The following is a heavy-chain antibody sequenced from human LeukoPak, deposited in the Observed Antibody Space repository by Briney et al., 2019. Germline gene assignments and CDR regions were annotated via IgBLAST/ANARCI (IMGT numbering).Heavy chain of an antibody. V-gene: IGHV4-4*07. CDR1: GGSISYNY. D-gene: IGHD3-16*02. J-gene: IGHJ4*02. CDR2: LYTSGST. CDR3: ARVSPRGSYRPAFDY. Sequence: SETLSLTCTVSGGSISYNYWSWIRQPAGKGLEWIGRLYTSGSTNYNPSLKSRVTISVDTSKNQFSLKLSSVTAADTAVYYCARVSPRGSYRPAFDYWGQGTLVTVSS.